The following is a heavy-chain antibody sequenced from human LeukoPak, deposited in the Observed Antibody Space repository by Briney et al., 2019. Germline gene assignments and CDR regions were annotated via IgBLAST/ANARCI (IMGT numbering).Heavy chain of an antibody. J-gene: IGHJ3*02. D-gene: IGHD3-10*01. CDR2: ISYDGTNK. V-gene: IGHV3-30*03. CDR3: ARDGDRSRGDTFDI. Sequence: GGSLRLSCVDSGFTSSNYAMSWVRQAPGKGLEWMAVISYDGTNKYYAASVKGRFTISRDNSKNTLYLQMNSLRAEDTAVYYCARDGDRSRGDTFDIWGQGTMVTVSS. CDR1: GFTSSNYA.